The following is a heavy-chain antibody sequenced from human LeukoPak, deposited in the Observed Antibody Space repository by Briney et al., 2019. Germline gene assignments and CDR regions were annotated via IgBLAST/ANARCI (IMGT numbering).Heavy chain of an antibody. CDR2: INSDGITT. CDR3: ARDMVAGGPDY. D-gene: IGHD6-19*01. CDR1: GLTFSSYA. V-gene: IGHV3-74*01. J-gene: IGHJ4*02. Sequence: GGSLRLSCAASGLTFSSYAMSWVRQAPGKGLVWVSRINSDGITTSYADSVKGRFTISRDNAKNTLYLQMNSLRAEDTAVYYCARDMVAGGPDYWGQGTLVTVSS.